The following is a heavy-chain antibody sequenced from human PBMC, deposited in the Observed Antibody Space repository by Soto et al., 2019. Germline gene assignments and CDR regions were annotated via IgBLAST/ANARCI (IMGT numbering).Heavy chain of an antibody. CDR3: ARHDVIPKLQKGMGL. Sequence: SETLSLTCTVSGGSIIGFYWSWMRQPPGEGRGWIGYIFYAGTTLYTPSLKSRVTMSVDTYNNQFSLKLSSVTAADTAVYYCARHDVIPKLQKGMGLWGQGAIVTVSS. CDR2: IFYAGTT. V-gene: IGHV4-59*01. J-gene: IGHJ6*02. CDR1: GGSIIGFY.